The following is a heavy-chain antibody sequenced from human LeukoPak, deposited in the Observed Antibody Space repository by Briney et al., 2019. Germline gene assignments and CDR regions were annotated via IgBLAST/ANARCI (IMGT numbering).Heavy chain of an antibody. D-gene: IGHD3-22*01. V-gene: IGHV3-11*04. CDR3: ARMDYYDSSGYPPVDI. J-gene: IGHJ3*02. CDR2: ISSSGSTI. CDR1: GFTFSDYY. Sequence: GGSLTLSCAASGFTFSDYYMSWIRQAPGKGLEWVSYISSSGSTIYYADSVRGRFTISRDNAKNSLYLQMNSLRAEDTAVYYCARMDYYDSSGYPPVDIWGQGTMVTVSS.